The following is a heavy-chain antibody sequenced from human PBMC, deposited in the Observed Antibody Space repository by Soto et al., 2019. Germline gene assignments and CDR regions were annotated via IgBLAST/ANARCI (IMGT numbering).Heavy chain of an antibody. J-gene: IGHJ6*02. CDR2: ISGSGDTT. V-gene: IGHV3-23*01. Sequence: GGSLRLSCVASGFTFSGYAMSWVRQAPGKGLEWVSTISGSGDTTHYADSVKGRFAISRDSSRNTVFLQMNSLGAEDTAIYYCAKSNQIFGVLIDYFYYGMDVWGHGTTVTVSS. D-gene: IGHD3-3*01. CDR1: GFTFSGYA. CDR3: AKSNQIFGVLIDYFYYGMDV.